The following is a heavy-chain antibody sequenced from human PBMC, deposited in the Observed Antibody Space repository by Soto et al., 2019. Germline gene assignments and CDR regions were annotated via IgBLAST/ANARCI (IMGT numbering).Heavy chain of an antibody. CDR2: ISGSGGST. V-gene: IGHV3-23*01. CDR3: AKTPLNFGGNDFDY. D-gene: IGHD2-15*01. CDR1: GFTFSSYA. Sequence: GGSLRLSCAASGFTFSSYAMSWVRPAPGKGLEWVSAISGSGGSTYYADSVKGRFTISRDNSKNTLYLQMNSLRAEDTAVYYCAKTPLNFGGNDFDYWGQGTLVTVSS. J-gene: IGHJ4*02.